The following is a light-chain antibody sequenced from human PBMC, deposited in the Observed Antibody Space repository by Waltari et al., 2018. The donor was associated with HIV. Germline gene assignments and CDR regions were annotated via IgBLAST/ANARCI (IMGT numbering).Light chain of an antibody. CDR3: ASYTNSATLV. J-gene: IGLJ3*02. CDR2: EVT. CDR1: SSDVGGYNY. Sequence: HSALTQPASVSGSPGQSITISCTGTSSDVGGYNYVSWDQQYPGKAPKILSYEVTERPSGVSHRVSGSKSGNTSSLTISELQPDDEADYYRASYTNSATLVFGVGTTVTVL. V-gene: IGLV2-14*01.